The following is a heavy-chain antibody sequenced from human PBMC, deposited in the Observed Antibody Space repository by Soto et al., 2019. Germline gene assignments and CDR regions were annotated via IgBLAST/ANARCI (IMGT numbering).Heavy chain of an antibody. CDR1: GGTFSSYA. CDR3: ARGHSRDRIAAAGTRWFDP. Sequence: QVQLVQSGDEVKKPGSSVKVSCKASGGTFSSYAISWVRQAPGQGLAWMGGIIPIFGTANYAQKFQGRVTITADESTSTAYMELSRLRSEDTAVYYYARGHSRDRIAAAGTRWFDPWGQGTLVTVPS. D-gene: IGHD6-13*01. J-gene: IGHJ5*02. CDR2: IIPIFGTA. V-gene: IGHV1-69*01.